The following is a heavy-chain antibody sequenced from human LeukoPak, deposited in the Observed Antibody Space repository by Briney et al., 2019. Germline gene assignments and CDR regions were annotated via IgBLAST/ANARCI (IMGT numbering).Heavy chain of an antibody. V-gene: IGHV1-8*01. Sequence: ASVKVSCKASGYTFTSYDINWVRQATGQGLEWMGWVNPNSGNTGYAQKFQGRVTMTRNTSISTAYMELSSLRSEDTAVYYCARAPTRLGAARRGYYYYYMDVWGKGTTVTVSS. CDR3: ARAPTRLGAARRGYYYYYMDV. CDR2: VNPNSGNT. J-gene: IGHJ6*03. CDR1: GYTFTSYD. D-gene: IGHD6-6*01.